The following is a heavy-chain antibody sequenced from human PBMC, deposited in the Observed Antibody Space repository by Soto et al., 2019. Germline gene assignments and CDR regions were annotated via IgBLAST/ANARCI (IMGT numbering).Heavy chain of an antibody. CDR3: ARVTMVRGIILFDY. D-gene: IGHD3-10*01. Sequence: PSETLSLTCTVSGGSISSGGYYWSWIRQHPGKGLEWIGYIYYGGSTYYNPSLKSRVIILEDTSKSQFSLKLSSVTAADTAVYYCARVTMVRGIILFDYWGQGTLVTVSS. J-gene: IGHJ4*02. V-gene: IGHV4-31*03. CDR2: IYYGGST. CDR1: GGSISSGGYY.